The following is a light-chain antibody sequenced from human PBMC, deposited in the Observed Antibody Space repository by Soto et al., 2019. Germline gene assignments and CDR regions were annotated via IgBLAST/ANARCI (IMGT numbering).Light chain of an antibody. CDR1: SSNIGAGYE. J-gene: IGLJ2*01. Sequence: QSVLTQPPSVSAAPGQRVTISCTGSSSNIGAGYEVHWYQQLPGTAPKLLIFGHTNRALGVPDRFSGSRSGASVSLAITGLQAEDEADYACQSYDSSLSGVVFGGGTKVTVL. CDR3: QSYDSSLSGVV. CDR2: GHT. V-gene: IGLV1-40*01.